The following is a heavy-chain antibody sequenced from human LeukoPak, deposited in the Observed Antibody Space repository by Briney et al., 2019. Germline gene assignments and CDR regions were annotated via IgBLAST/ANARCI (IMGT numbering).Heavy chain of an antibody. V-gene: IGHV4-4*02. CDR2: INHSGST. J-gene: IGHJ5*02. D-gene: IGHD3-10*01. CDR1: GGSLSSNEW. CDR3: ARPRRYYGSGSTKNWFDP. Sequence: SETLSLTCAVSGGSLSSNEWWSWVRQPPGKGLEWIGEINHSGSTNYNPSLKSRVTISVDTSKNQFSLKLSSVTAADTAVYYCARPRRYYGSGSTKNWFDPWGQGTLVTVSS.